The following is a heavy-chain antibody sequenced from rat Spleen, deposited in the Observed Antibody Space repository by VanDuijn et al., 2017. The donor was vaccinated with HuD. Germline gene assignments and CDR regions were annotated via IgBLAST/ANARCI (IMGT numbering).Heavy chain of an antibody. Sequence: QVQLQQSGAELAKPGSSVKISCKASGYTFTSYYISWIKQATGQGLDFIGFINPGSGGTNYNEKFKGKATLTVDKSSSTAFMQLSSLTPDDSAVYYCARRGFNSMDAWGQGASVTVSS. D-gene: IGHD1-4*01. CDR1: GYTFTSYY. CDR2: INPGSGGT. V-gene: IGHV1-43*01. J-gene: IGHJ4*01. CDR3: ARRGFNSMDA.